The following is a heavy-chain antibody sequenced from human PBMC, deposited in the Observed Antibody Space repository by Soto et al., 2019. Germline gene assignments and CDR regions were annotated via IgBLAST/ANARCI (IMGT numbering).Heavy chain of an antibody. J-gene: IGHJ4*02. CDR3: ARERYYGSGTRGVSY. CDR1: GGSVSSGSYY. D-gene: IGHD3-10*01. CDR2: IYYSGST. V-gene: IGHV4-61*01. Sequence: QVQLQESGPGLVKPSETLSLTCTVSGGSVSSGSYYWSWIRQPPGKGLEWVGYIYYSGSTNYNPSLKSRVTISVDTYKNRFSLKLSSVTAADTAVYYCARERYYGSGTRGVSYWGQGTLVTVSS.